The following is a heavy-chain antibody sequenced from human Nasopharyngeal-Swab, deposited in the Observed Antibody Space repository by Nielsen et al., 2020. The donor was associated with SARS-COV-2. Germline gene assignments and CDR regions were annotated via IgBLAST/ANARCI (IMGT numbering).Heavy chain of an antibody. V-gene: IGHV3-23*01. CDR1: GFTFSSYA. D-gene: IGHD2-2*01. J-gene: IGHJ3*02. CDR3: ARVEPAADYFDI. CDR2: ISGSGGNT. Sequence: GGSLRLSYAASGFTFSSYAMSWVRQAPGKGLEWVSGISGSGGNTYYAESVKGRFTISRDNSKNTLYLQMNSLRAEDTAVYYCARVEPAADYFDIWGQGTMVTVSS.